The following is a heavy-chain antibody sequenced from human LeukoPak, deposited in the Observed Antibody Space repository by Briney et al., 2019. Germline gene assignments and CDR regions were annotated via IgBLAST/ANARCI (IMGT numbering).Heavy chain of an antibody. CDR3: AIDVGELLTY. CDR1: GYTLTELS. V-gene: IGHV1-24*01. J-gene: IGHJ4*02. CDR2: VGPEDGEI. Sequence: ASVKVSCKVSGYTLTELSMHWVRQAPGKGLEWMGGVGPEDGEIIYAQKFQGRVTMTEDTSTDTAYMELSSLRSEDTAVYYCAIDVGELLTYWGQGTLVTVSS. D-gene: IGHD1-26*01.